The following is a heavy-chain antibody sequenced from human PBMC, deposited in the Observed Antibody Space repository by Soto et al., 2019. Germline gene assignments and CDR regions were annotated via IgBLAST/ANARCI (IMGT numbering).Heavy chain of an antibody. D-gene: IGHD5-18*01. J-gene: IGHJ4*02. V-gene: IGHV4-34*01. CDR2: INHSGST. Sequence: PSETLSLTCAAYGGCFSGYYCSWIRQPPGKGLEWIGEINHSGSTNYNPSLKSRVTISVDTSKNQFSLKLSSVTAADTAVYYCASLHVDTAMEIDYWGQRTLVTVSS. CDR3: ASLHVDTAMEIDY. CDR1: GGCFSGYY.